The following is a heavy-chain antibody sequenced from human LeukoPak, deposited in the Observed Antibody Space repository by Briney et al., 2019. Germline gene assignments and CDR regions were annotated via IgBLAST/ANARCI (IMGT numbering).Heavy chain of an antibody. D-gene: IGHD3-22*01. V-gene: IGHV1-2*02. CDR1: GYTFTGYY. J-gene: IGHJ4*02. CDR3: ARERPHYYDSSGYYIWAY. CDR2: INPNSGGT. Sequence: AASVKVSCKASGYTFTGYYMHWVRQAPGQGLEWMGWINPNSGGTNYAQKFQGRVTMTRDTSISTAYMELSRLRSDDTAVYYCARERPHYYDSSGYYIWAYWGQGTLVTVSS.